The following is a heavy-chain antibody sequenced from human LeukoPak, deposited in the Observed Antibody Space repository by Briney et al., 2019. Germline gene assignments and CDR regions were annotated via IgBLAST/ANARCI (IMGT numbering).Heavy chain of an antibody. CDR3: ARESGSGYYYMDV. CDR2: IIPIFATA. Sequence: SVTVSFTASGYTFTVYYMHWVRQAPGQGLEWMGGIIPIFATANYAQKFQGRVTITTDESTSTAYMELSSLRSEDTAVYYCARESGSGYYYMDVWGKGTTVTVSS. V-gene: IGHV1-69*05. D-gene: IGHD3-10*01. J-gene: IGHJ6*03. CDR1: GYTFTVYY.